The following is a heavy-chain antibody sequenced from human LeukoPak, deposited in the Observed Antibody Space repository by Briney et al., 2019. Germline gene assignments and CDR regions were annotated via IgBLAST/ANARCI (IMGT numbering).Heavy chain of an antibody. D-gene: IGHD3-22*01. CDR1: GFSLSTSGVG. Sequence: SGPTLVKPTQTLTLTCTFSGFSLSTSGVGVGWIRQPPGKALEWLALIYWDDDKRYSPSLKSRLTITKDTSKNQVVLTMTNMDPVDTATYYFAHLSKDYYYSSGYHRGFDYWGQGTLVTVSS. J-gene: IGHJ4*02. V-gene: IGHV2-5*02. CDR2: IYWDDDK. CDR3: AHLSKDYYYSSGYHRGFDY.